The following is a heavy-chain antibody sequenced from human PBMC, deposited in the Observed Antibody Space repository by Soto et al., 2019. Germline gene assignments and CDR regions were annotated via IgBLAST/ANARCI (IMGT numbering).Heavy chain of an antibody. J-gene: IGHJ4*02. CDR1: GFTFSSYA. CDR3: VKAAPPGIAALRVSDY. V-gene: IGHV3-64D*08. CDR2: ISSNGGST. D-gene: IGHD6-6*01. Sequence: GGSLRLSCSASGFTFSSYAMHRVRQAPGKGLEYVSAISSNGGSTYYADSVKGRFTISRDNSKNTLYLQMSSLRAEDTAVYYCVKAAPPGIAALRVSDYWGQGTLVTVSS.